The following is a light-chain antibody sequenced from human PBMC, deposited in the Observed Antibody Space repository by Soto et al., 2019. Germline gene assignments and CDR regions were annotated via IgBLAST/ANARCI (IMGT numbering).Light chain of an antibody. Sequence: DIVMTQSPLSLPVTPGEPASLSCRSSQSVSSDLAWYQQRPGQAPRLLIYRASTRAVGIPARFSGSGSGTEFTLTISSLQSEDFAVYFCQQYTNWPITFGQGTRLEIK. CDR1: QSVSSD. CDR2: RAS. CDR3: QQYTNWPIT. V-gene: IGKV3-15*01. J-gene: IGKJ5*01.